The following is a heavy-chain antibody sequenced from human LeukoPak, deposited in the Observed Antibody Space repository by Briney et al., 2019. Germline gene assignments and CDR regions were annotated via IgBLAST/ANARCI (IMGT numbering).Heavy chain of an antibody. J-gene: IGHJ4*02. Sequence: SETLSLTCTVSGNSISSGDNYWSWIRQPAGKGLEWIGRIYTSGSTNYSPSLKSRVTISGDTSKSQFSLRLTSVTAADTAVYYCAKMTIHGDSVLWGQGSLVTVSS. D-gene: IGHD2-21*02. CDR2: IYTSGST. CDR1: GNSISSGDNY. V-gene: IGHV4-61*02. CDR3: AKMTIHGDSVL.